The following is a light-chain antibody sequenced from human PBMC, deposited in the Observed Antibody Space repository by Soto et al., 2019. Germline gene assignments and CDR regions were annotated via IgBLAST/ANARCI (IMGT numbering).Light chain of an antibody. Sequence: DIQMTQSPSSLSASVGDRVTITCRASRSIGSYLNWYQQERGKAPKLLVYAASSLQSGVPSRFSGSGSGTDFTLTISSLQPEDFATYYCQQSYNIPRTFGQGTKVDIK. CDR1: RSIGSY. J-gene: IGKJ1*01. CDR3: QQSYNIPRT. CDR2: AAS. V-gene: IGKV1-39*01.